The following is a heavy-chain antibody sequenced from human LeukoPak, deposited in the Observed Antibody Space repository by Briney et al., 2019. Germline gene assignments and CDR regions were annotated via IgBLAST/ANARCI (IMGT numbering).Heavy chain of an antibody. Sequence: PGGSLRLSCAASGFTFSNAYMIWVRPAPGRGLEWIARIKSNPDGGTTDLAPPVKGRFTISGDDSQNTLYLQMNSLKTEDTALYYCSHETEGSLDPWGQGTLVTVAS. CDR3: SHETEGSLDP. J-gene: IGHJ5*02. V-gene: IGHV3-15*01. CDR1: GFTFSNAY. D-gene: IGHD3-10*01. CDR2: IKSNPDGGTT.